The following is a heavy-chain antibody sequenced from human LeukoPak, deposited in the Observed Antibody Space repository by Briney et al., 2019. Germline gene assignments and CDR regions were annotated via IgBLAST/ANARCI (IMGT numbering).Heavy chain of an antibody. CDR2: IYYSGST. CDR3: ARDHDTASYYYYGVDV. J-gene: IGHJ6*02. Sequence: SETLSLTCTVSGASISSYYWSWIRQPPGKGLEWIGYIYYSGSTNYNPSLKSRVTISVDTSKNQFSLKLSSVTAADTAVYYCARDHDTASYYYYGVDVWGQGTTVTVSS. V-gene: IGHV4-59*01. D-gene: IGHD5-18*01. CDR1: GASISSYY.